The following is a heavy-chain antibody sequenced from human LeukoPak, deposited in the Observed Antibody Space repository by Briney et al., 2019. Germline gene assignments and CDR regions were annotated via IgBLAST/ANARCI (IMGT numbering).Heavy chain of an antibody. J-gene: IGHJ4*02. CDR2: ISSASTYI. CDR3: ARGQWPDY. V-gene: IGHV3-21*01. CDR1: GFTFSTYT. D-gene: IGHD6-19*01. Sequence: GGSLRLSCAASGFTFSTYTMNWVRQAPGKGLECVSSISSASTYIYNADSANGRFTISRDNAKNSLYLQMDSLRVEDTAVYYCARGQWPDYWGQGTLVTVSS.